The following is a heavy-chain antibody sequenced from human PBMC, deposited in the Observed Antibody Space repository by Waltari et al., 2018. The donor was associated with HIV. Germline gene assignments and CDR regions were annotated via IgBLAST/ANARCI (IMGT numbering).Heavy chain of an antibody. V-gene: IGHV3-74*01. D-gene: IGHD1-26*01. CDR2: INSDGSST. J-gene: IGHJ4*02. Sequence: EVQLVESGGGLVQPGGSLRLSCAASGFTFSSYWMHWVRPAPGKGLVWVSSINSDGSSTSYADSLKGRFTISRDNAKNTLCLQMNSLRAEDTAVYYCARDRGDDSGSYPDYWGQGTLVTVSS. CDR3: ARDRGDDSGSYPDY. CDR1: GFTFSSYW.